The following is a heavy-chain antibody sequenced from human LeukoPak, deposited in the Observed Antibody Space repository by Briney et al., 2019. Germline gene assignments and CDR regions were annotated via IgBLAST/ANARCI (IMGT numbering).Heavy chain of an antibody. V-gene: IGHV3-23*01. CDR2: ISGSGGST. J-gene: IGHJ6*02. Sequence: PGASLRLSCAASGFTFSSYAMSWVRQAPGKGLEWVSAISGSGGSTYYADSVKGRFTISRDNSKNTLYLQMNSLRAEDTAVYYCAKFGYGGNIYGMDVWGQGTTVTVSS. CDR3: AKFGYGGNIYGMDV. CDR1: GFTFSSYA. D-gene: IGHD4-23*01.